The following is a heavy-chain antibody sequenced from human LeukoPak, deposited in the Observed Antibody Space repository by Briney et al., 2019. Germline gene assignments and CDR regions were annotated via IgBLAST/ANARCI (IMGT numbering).Heavy chain of an antibody. J-gene: IGHJ4*02. V-gene: IGHV3-21*01. D-gene: IGHD3-16*02. CDR2: ISSSSSYI. Sequence: GGSLRLSCAASGFTFSSYSMNWVRQAPGKGLEWVSSISSSSSYIYYADSVEGRFTISRDNAKNSLYLQMNSLRAEDTAVYYCASYHWGSYRYFDYWGQGTLVTVSS. CDR1: GFTFSSYS. CDR3: ASYHWGSYRYFDY.